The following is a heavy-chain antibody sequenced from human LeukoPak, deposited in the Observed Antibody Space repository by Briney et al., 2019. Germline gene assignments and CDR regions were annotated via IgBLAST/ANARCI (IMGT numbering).Heavy chain of an antibody. CDR3: ARDPAPGRGYWYFDL. J-gene: IGHJ2*01. D-gene: IGHD3-10*01. V-gene: IGHV4-4*07. Sequence: SETLSLTCTVSGGSISSYYWSWIRQPAGKGLEWIGRIYTSGSTNYNPSPKSRVTMSVDTSKNQFSLKLSSVTAADTAVYYCARDPAPGRGYWYFDLWGRGTLVTVSS. CDR1: GGSISSYY. CDR2: IYTSGST.